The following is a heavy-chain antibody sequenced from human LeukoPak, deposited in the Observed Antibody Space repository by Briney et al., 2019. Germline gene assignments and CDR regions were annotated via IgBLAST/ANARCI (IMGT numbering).Heavy chain of an antibody. J-gene: IGHJ3*02. V-gene: IGHV3-21*01. CDR1: GFTFSSYS. CDR3: ARDFQGAFDI. CDR2: ISSSSSYI. Sequence: PGGSLRLSCAASGFTFSSYSMNWVRQAPGKGLEGVSSISSSSSYIYYADSVKGRFTISRDNAKNSLYLQMNSLRAEDTAVYYCARDFQGAFDIWGQGTMVTVSS.